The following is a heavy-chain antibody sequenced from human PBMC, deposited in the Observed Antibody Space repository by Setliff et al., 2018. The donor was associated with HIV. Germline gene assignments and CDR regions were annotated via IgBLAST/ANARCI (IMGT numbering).Heavy chain of an antibody. CDR1: GFTFINTW. CDR2: IKSRADGWPT. CDR3: VREERAADSGSYYSSRWFDR. V-gene: IGHV3-15*01. Sequence: PGGSLRLSCAASGFTFINTWMSWVRQAPGKGLEWVGRIKSRADGWPTDYAAPVKGRFIISTDDSKKTLYLQMNSLKTEDTAVYYCVREERAADSGSYYSSRWFDRWGQGTLVTVSS. D-gene: IGHD1-26*01. J-gene: IGHJ5*02.